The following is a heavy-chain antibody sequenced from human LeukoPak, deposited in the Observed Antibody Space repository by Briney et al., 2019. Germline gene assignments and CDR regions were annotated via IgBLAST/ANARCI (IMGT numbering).Heavy chain of an antibody. CDR1: GFTFSGSA. V-gene: IGHV3-73*01. CDR2: IRSKANSYAT. CDR3: TRHVSSYDFWSAPYYYYMDV. Sequence: GGSLRLSCAASGFTFSGSAMHWVRQASGKGLEWVGRIRSKANSYATAYAASVKGRFTISRDDSKNTAYLQMNSLKTEDTAVYYCTRHVSSYDFWSAPYYYYMDVWGKGTTVTVSS. D-gene: IGHD3-3*01. J-gene: IGHJ6*03.